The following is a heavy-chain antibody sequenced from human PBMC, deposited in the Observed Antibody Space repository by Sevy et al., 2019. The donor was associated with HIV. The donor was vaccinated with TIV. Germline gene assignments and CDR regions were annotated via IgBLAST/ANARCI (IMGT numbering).Heavy chain of an antibody. V-gene: IGHV3-21*04. CDR1: GFIFSSAW. J-gene: IGHJ4*02. CDR3: AREGCTKPHDY. D-gene: IGHD2-8*01. CDR2: LSFGCGEI. Sequence: GGSLRLSCAASGFIFSSAWMSWVRQAPGKGLEWVSTLSFGCGEINYADSVKGRFTISRDNSKSSVYLQMNNLRPEDTAVYYCAREGCTKPHDYWGQGTLVTVSS.